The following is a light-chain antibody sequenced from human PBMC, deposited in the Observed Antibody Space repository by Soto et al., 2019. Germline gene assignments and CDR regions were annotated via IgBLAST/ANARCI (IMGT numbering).Light chain of an antibody. CDR1: RNDVATYNY. CDR2: DVN. CDR3: CSYAGSYTYV. J-gene: IGLJ1*01. V-gene: IGLV2-11*01. Sequence: QSALTQPRSVSGSPGQSVTISCTGTRNDVATYNYVSWYQHHPDKAPKLVIYDVNRRPSGVPARFSGSKSGNTASLTISGLQAEDEADYYCCSYAGSYTYVFGTGTKLTVL.